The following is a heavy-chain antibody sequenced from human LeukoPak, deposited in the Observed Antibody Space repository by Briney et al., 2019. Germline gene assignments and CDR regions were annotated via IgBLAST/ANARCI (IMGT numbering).Heavy chain of an antibody. CDR2: ISYDGSNK. CDR3: ARDGIYGSGSYYKRYNWFDP. D-gene: IGHD3-10*01. V-gene: IGHV3-30-3*01. Sequence: PGGSLRLSCAASGFTFSSYAMHWVRQAPGKGLEWVAVISYDGSNKYYADSVKGRFTISRDNSKNTLYLQTNSLRAEDTAVYYCARDGIYGSGSYYKRYNWFDPWGQGTLVTVSS. CDR1: GFTFSSYA. J-gene: IGHJ5*02.